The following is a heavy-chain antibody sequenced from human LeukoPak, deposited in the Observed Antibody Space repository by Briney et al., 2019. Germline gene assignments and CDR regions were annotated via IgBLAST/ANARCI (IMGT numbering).Heavy chain of an antibody. CDR3: ARFSFSRGYYIGAFDI. CDR2: INHSGST. Sequence: PSETLSLTCAVYGGSFSGYYWSWIRQPPGKGLEWIGEINHSGSTNYNPSLKSRVTISLDTSRNQFSLKLSSVTAADTAVYSCARFSFSRGYYIGAFDIWGQGTMVTVSS. CDR1: GGSFSGYY. D-gene: IGHD3-3*01. J-gene: IGHJ3*02. V-gene: IGHV4-34*01.